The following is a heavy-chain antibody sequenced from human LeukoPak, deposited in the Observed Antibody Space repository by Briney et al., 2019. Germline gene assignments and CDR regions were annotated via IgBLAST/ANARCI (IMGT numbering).Heavy chain of an antibody. Sequence: PSETLSLTCTVSGGSINTYYWSWMRQPPGKGLEWIGNIYYRGSTNYNPSLKSRVTISVDTSKNQFSLKVTSVTAADTAVYFCARFEDDYDVRTGYYYGGQGTVVTVSS. D-gene: IGHD3-3*01. CDR1: GGSINTYY. J-gene: IGHJ4*02. CDR2: IYYRGST. CDR3: ARFEDDYDVRTGYYY. V-gene: IGHV4-59*01.